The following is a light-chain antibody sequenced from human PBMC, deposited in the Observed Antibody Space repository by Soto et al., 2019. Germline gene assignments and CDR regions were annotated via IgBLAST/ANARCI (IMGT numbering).Light chain of an antibody. J-gene: IGLJ3*02. V-gene: IGLV2-11*01. Sequence: QSVLTQPRSVSGSPGQSVTISCTGTSGDVGGYNFVSWYQQHPGKAPTLMIFDVSQRPSGAPDRFSGSKSGNTASLTISGLQADDEAGYYGDSYGGSYTWVFGGGTKVTVL. CDR3: DSYGGSYTWV. CDR2: DVS. CDR1: SGDVGGYNF.